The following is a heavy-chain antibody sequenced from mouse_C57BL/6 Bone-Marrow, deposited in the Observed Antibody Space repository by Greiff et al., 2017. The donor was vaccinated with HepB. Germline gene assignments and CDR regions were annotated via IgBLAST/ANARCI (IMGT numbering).Heavy chain of an antibody. CDR3: AIYGSSYPVYFDY. J-gene: IGHJ2*01. CDR1: GYAFTNYL. V-gene: IGHV1-54*01. CDR2: INPGSGGT. Sequence: VKLQESGAELVRPGTSVKVSCKASGYAFTNYLIEWVKQRPGQGLEWIGVINPGSGGTNYNEKFKGKATLTADKSSSTAYMQLSSLTSEDSAVYFCAIYGSSYPVYFDYWGQGTTLTVSS. D-gene: IGHD1-1*01.